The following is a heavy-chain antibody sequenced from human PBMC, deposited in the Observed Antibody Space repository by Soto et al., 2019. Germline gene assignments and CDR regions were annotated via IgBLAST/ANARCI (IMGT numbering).Heavy chain of an antibody. CDR2: ISTDNGNT. CDR3: ARGKRVGSGYYPFDY. CDR1: GYTFTNSG. V-gene: IGHV1-18*01. J-gene: IGHJ4*02. D-gene: IGHD3-22*01. Sequence: ASVKVSFKASGYTFTNSGINWVRQAPGQGLEWMGWISTDNGNTNYAQHLQGRVSMTTDTSTSTAYMDLRSLRSDDTAVYYCARGKRVGSGYYPFDYWGQGTLVTVSS.